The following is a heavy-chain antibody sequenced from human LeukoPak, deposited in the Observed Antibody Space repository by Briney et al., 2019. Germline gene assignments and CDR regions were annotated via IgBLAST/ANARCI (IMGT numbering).Heavy chain of an antibody. D-gene: IGHD6-19*01. CDR2: INHSGST. V-gene: IGHV4-34*01. CDR1: GGSFSGYY. J-gene: IGHJ4*02. Sequence: SETLSLTCAVYGGSFSGYYWSWIRQPPGKGLEWIGEINHSGSTNYNPSLKSRVTISVDTSKNQFSLKLSSVTAADTAVYYCATETGSGWYGYWGQGTLVTVSS. CDR3: ATETGSGWYGY.